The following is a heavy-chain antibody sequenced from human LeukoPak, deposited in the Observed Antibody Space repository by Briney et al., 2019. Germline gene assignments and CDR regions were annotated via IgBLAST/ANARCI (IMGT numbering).Heavy chain of an antibody. D-gene: IGHD6-19*01. Sequence: ASVKVSCKASGYTFTGYYMHWVRQAPGQGLEWMGWINPNSGGTNYAQKFQGWVTMTRDTSITTAYMELSRLRSDDTAVYYCARVVAGNWFDPWGQGTLVTVSS. CDR2: INPNSGGT. CDR1: GYTFTGYY. J-gene: IGHJ5*02. CDR3: ARVVAGNWFDP. V-gene: IGHV1-2*04.